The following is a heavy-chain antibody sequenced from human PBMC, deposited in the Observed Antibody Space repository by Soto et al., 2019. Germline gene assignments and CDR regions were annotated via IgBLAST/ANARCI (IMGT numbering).Heavy chain of an antibody. J-gene: IGHJ5*02. CDR2: IYPGDSDT. CDR1: GYAFISYW. CDR3: ARGYCTTTICDPWFDP. D-gene: IGHD2-2*01. Sequence: GESRKISCTASGYAFISYWIAWVRQVPGKGLEWMGIIYPGDSDTRYSPSFQGQVTISVDKSITTAYLQWSSLKASDTAMCYCARGYCTTTICDPWFDPWGQGTLVPVS. V-gene: IGHV5-51*01.